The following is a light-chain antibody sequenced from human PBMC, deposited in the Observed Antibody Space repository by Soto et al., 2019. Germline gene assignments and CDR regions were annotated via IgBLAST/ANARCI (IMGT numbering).Light chain of an antibody. CDR3: QHYNNWPPWT. J-gene: IGKJ1*01. Sequence: EIVLTQSPATLSVSPGERATLSCRASQSVSSNLAWYQQKPGQAPRLLIYGASTRATGIPARFSGSGSGTEFTLTISSLQSEDFALYYCQHYNNWPPWTFGQGTKVDIK. V-gene: IGKV3-15*01. CDR2: GAS. CDR1: QSVSSN.